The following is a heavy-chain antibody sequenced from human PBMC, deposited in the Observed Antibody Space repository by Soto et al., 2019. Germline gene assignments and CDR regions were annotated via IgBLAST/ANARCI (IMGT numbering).Heavy chain of an antibody. J-gene: IGHJ5*02. D-gene: IGHD3-22*01. Sequence: ASVKVSCKASGGTFSTYTMTWVRQAPGQGLEWMGGITPLFGTANYAQKFQGRVTITADESTSTVYMELSSLRSEDTAVYYCARSQDSSGYWNNCFDPWGQGTLVTVSS. CDR3: ARSQDSSGYWNNCFDP. V-gene: IGHV1-69*13. CDR1: GGTFSTYT. CDR2: ITPLFGTA.